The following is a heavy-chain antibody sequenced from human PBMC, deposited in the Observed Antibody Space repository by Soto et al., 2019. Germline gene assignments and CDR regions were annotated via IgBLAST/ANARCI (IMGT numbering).Heavy chain of an antibody. D-gene: IGHD3-3*01. V-gene: IGHV3-23*01. CDR3: ANGYQTGYDFWSGWRSGYYYGMDV. CDR2: ISGSGGST. J-gene: IGHJ6*02. CDR1: RFTFSSYA. Sequence: PGGSLRLSCAASRFTFSSYAMSWVRQAPGKGLEWVSAISGSGGSTCYADSVKGRFTISRDNSKNTLYLQMTSLRAEDTAVYYCANGYQTGYDFWSGWRSGYYYGMDVWGQGTTVTVSS.